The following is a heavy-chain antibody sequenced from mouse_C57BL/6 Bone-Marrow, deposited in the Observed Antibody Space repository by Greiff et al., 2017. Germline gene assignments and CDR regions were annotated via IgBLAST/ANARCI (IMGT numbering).Heavy chain of an antibody. J-gene: IGHJ2*01. CDR3: AKGRNCDAFFDY. D-gene: IGHD4-1*01. CDR2: INPNYGTT. Sequence: EVQLQQSGPELVQPGASVKISCKASGYSFTDYNMNWVKQSNGKSLEWIGVINPNYGTTGYNQKFKGKATLTVYQSSSTAYMQLNSLSSEDSAVYYCAKGRNCDAFFDYWGQGTTLTVSA. V-gene: IGHV1-39*01. CDR1: GYSFTDYN.